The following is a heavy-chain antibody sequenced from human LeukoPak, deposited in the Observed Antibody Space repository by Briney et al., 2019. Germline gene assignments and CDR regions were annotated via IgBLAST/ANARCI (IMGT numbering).Heavy chain of an antibody. CDR1: GGSISSYY. V-gene: IGHV4-59*01. Sequence: ASETLSLTCTVSGGSISSYYWSWIRQPPGKGLEWIGYIYYSGSTNYNPSLKSRVTISVDTPKNQFSLKLSSVTAADTAVYYCAAERNSGAFDIWGQGTMVTVSS. D-gene: IGHD1-7*01. J-gene: IGHJ3*02. CDR2: IYYSGST. CDR3: AAERNSGAFDI.